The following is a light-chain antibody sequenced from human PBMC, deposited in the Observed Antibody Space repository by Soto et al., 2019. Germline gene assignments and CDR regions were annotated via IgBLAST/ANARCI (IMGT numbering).Light chain of an antibody. J-gene: IGKJ4*01. CDR3: QQRSTWPPRLT. Sequence: EIVLTQSPDTLSLSPGERATLSCRASQNIYINSLAWYQQRPGQAPRLLIYGGSTRATAVPDRFSGSGSGTDFALTITSLESEDFAVYYCQQRSTWPPRLTFGGGTKVEIK. CDR1: QNIYINS. V-gene: IGKV3D-20*02. CDR2: GGS.